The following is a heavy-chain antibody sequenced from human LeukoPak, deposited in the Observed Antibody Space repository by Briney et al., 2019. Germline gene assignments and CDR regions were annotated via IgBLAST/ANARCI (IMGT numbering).Heavy chain of an antibody. D-gene: IGHD1-26*01. J-gene: IGHJ4*02. V-gene: IGHV3-48*01. CDR1: EFTFSSYS. CDR3: ARSRGNSGSYPLDY. CDR2: ISSSSSTI. Sequence: GGSLRLSCEASEFTFSSYSMNWVRQAPGKGLEWVSYISSSSSTIYYAESVKGRFTISRDNAKDSLYLQMNSLRVEDTAVYYCARSRGNSGSYPLDYWGQGTLVTVSS.